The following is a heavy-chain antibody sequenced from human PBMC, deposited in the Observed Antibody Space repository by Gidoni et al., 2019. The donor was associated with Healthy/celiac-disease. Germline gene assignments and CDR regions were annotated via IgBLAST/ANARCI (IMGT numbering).Heavy chain of an antibody. CDR1: GFTFDDYA. CDR3: AKDRGNNWFDP. V-gene: IGHV3-9*01. CDR2: ISWNSGSI. Sequence: EVQLVESGGGLVQPGRSLRLSCAASGFTFDDYAMHWVRQAPGKGLEWVSGISWNSGSIGYADSVKGRFTISRDNAKNSLYLQMNSLRAEDTALYYCAKDRGNNWFDPWGQGTLVTVSS. J-gene: IGHJ5*02.